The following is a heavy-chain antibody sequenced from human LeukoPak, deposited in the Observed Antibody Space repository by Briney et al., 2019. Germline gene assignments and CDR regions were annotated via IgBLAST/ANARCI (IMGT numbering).Heavy chain of an antibody. CDR1: GFTFSSYA. CDR2: ISGSGGST. Sequence: ARSLRLSCAASGFTFSSYAMSWVSQSPWKGLEWVSAISGSGGSTYYADSVKGRLTISRHNSKNTLYLQLNSQRADDTAVDCCARRREVSDYWGQGTLVTVSS. V-gene: IGHV3-23*01. J-gene: IGHJ4*02. D-gene: IGHD1-26*01. CDR3: ARRREVSDY.